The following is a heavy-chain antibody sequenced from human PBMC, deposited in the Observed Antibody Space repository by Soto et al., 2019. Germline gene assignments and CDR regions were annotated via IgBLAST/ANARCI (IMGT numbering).Heavy chain of an antibody. Sequence: SETLSLTCAVYCGSFSGYYWSWIRQPPGKGLEWIGEINHSGSTNYNPSLKSRVTISVDTSKNQFSLKLSSVTAADTAVYYCARGAGATVTTFYYYYYYGMDVWGQGTTVTV. CDR3: ARGAGATVTTFYYYYYYGMDV. CDR1: CGSFSGYY. V-gene: IGHV4-34*01. J-gene: IGHJ6*02. D-gene: IGHD4-17*01. CDR2: INHSGST.